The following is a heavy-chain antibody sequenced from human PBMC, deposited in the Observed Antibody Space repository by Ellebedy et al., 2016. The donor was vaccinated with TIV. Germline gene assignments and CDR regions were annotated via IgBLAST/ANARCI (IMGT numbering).Heavy chain of an antibody. CDR3: ARGVLSGY. V-gene: IGHV3-53*01. D-gene: IGHD2/OR15-2a*01. CDR2: TYRGGST. Sequence: GESLKISFAASGFTVYTNYMTWVRQAPGKGLEWVSVTYRGGSTYYADSVKGRFTISRDNSKNTVYLQMNSLRAEDTAVYYCARGVLSGYWGQGTLVTVSS. J-gene: IGHJ4*02. CDR1: GFTVYTNY.